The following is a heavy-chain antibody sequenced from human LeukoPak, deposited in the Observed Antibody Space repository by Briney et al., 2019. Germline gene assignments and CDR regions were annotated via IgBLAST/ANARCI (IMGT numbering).Heavy chain of an antibody. CDR2: ISPSGSTI. Sequence: GGSLRLSCAASGFTFSSYEMNWVRQASGKGLEWVSYISPSGSTIYYADSVKGRFTISRDNAKNSLYLQMNSLRAEDTAVYYCARDPRGSGGGYYGMDVWGQGTTVTVSS. CDR3: ARDPRGSGGGYYGMDV. CDR1: GFTFSSYE. D-gene: IGHD3-10*01. V-gene: IGHV3-48*03. J-gene: IGHJ6*02.